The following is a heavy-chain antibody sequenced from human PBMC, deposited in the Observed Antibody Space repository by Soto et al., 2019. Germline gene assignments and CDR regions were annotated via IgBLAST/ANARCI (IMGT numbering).Heavy chain of an antibody. V-gene: IGHV4-34*01. J-gene: IGHJ6*02. CDR2: INHSGGT. Sequence: SETLSLTCSVHGGSFSGHFGSWIHQPRGKGLEWIGEINHSGGTNYNPSLKSRVTISVDTSRNQFSLKVNSVTAADTAVYHCARGSAGRGYYYSGMDVWSQGTTVTVSS. CDR3: ARGSAGRGYYYSGMDV. CDR1: GGSFSGHF.